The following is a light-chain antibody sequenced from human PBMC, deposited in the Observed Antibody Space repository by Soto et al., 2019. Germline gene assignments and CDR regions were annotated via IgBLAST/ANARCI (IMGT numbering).Light chain of an antibody. CDR2: EVS. CDR3: SSYTRSSPLV. Sequence: QSALTQPASVSGSPGQSITISCTGTSSDVGGYNYVSWYQQHPGKAPKLMIYEVSNRPSGLSNRFSGSKSGNTASLTISGLQAEDEADYYCSSYTRSSPLVFGGGTNLTVL. J-gene: IGLJ2*01. V-gene: IGLV2-14*01. CDR1: SSDVGGYNY.